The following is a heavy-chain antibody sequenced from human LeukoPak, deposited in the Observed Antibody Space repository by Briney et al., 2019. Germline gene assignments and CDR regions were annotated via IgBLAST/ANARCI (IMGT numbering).Heavy chain of an antibody. Sequence: SQTLSLTCAISRDSLSSNSAGWAWNRQSPRRSFEWLGRTYSRSKWYNDYAPSVKGRITINPDTSKNQFSLQLNSVTPEDTAVYYCAGGGGRFDPWGQGTLVTVSS. J-gene: IGHJ5*02. V-gene: IGHV6-1*01. CDR1: RDSLSSNSAG. CDR2: TYSRSKWYN. D-gene: IGHD3-16*01. CDR3: AGGGGRFDP.